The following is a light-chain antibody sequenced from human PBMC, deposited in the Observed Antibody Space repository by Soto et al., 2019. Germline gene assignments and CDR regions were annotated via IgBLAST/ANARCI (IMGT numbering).Light chain of an antibody. CDR1: QGISSY. CDR2: AAS. V-gene: IGKV1-8*01. J-gene: IGKJ1*01. CDR3: QQYYSYPQT. Sequence: AIRMKQSPSSLSASTRDRVTITCRASQGISSYLAWYQQKPGKAPKLLIYAASTLQSGVPSRFSGSGSGTDFTLTISCLQSEDFATYYCQQYYSYPQTFGQGTKVDIK.